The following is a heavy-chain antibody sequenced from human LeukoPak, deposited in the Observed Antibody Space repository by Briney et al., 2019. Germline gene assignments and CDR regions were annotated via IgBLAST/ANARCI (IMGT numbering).Heavy chain of an antibody. V-gene: IGHV1-24*01. CDR3: ARTLGDYVWGGYRLRRFDP. CDR1: GYTLTEFS. J-gene: IGHJ5*02. CDR2: FDPEDGET. D-gene: IGHD3-16*02. Sequence: SVKVSCKVSGYTLTEFSMHWVRQAPGKGLEWMGGFDPEDGETIYAQELQGRVTMTTDTSTSTAYMELRSLRSDDTAVYYCARTLGDYVWGGYRLRRFDPWGQGTLVTVSS.